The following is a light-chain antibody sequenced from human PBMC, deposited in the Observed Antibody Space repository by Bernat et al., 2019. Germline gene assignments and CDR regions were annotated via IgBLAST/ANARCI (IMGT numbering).Light chain of an antibody. CDR1: QSLLYSSNNKNY. Sequence: DFVMTQSPDSLAVSLGERATINCKSSQSLLYSSNNKNYLAWFQQKPGQPPKLLIYWASTRESGVPDRFSGSGSGTDFTLTISSLQAEDVAVYYCQQYYSSPWTFGQGTKVEIK. J-gene: IGKJ1*01. V-gene: IGKV4-1*01. CDR2: WAS. CDR3: QQYYSSPWT.